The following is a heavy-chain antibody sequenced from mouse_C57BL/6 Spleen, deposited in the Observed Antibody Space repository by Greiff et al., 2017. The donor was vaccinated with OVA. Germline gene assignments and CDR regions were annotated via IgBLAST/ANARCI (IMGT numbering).Heavy chain of an antibody. CDR3: ARDYYGRDYAMDY. D-gene: IGHD1-1*01. Sequence: EVQRVESGGGLVKPGGSLKLSCAASGFTFSDYGMHWVRQAPEKGLEWVAYISSGSSTIYYADTVKGRFTISRDNAKNTLFLQMTSLRSEDTAMYYCARDYYGRDYAMDYWGQGTSVTVSS. J-gene: IGHJ4*01. V-gene: IGHV5-17*01. CDR1: GFTFSDYG. CDR2: ISSGSSTI.